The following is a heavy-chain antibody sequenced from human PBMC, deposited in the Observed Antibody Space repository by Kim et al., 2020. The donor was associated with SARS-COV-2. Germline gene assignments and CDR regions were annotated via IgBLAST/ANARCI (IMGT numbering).Heavy chain of an antibody. Sequence: DYAGSVKSRKTINADTSKTQFSLQLNSVSPEDTAVYYCARDTPGQKAYDIWGQGTMVTVSS. V-gene: IGHV6-1*01. J-gene: IGHJ3*02. CDR3: ARDTPGQKAYDI.